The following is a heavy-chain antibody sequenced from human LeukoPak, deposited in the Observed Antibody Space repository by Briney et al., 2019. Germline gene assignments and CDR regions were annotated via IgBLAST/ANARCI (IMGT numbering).Heavy chain of an antibody. Sequence: ASVKVSCKASGYTFTSYDINWVRQATGQGLEWMGWMNPNRGNTGYAQKFQGRVTMTRNTSISAAYMELSSLRSEDTAVYYCARVKGRGYSYGFGYWGQGTLVTVSS. D-gene: IGHD5-18*01. CDR2: MNPNRGNT. CDR3: ARVKGRGYSYGFGY. V-gene: IGHV1-8*01. CDR1: GYTFTSYD. J-gene: IGHJ4*02.